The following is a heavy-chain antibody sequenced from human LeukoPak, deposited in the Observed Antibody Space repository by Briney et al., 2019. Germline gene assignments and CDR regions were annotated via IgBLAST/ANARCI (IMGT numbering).Heavy chain of an antibody. V-gene: IGHV3-30*04. Sequence: GGSLRLSCAASGCTFSISAMHWVRQAPGKGLEWVAVISFDGSNKYYADSVKGRFTVSRDNSKSTLFLQMSTLRAEDTAVYYCATLTGTTGSDDYWGQGTLVTVSS. CDR2: ISFDGSNK. CDR3: ATLTGTTGSDDY. CDR1: GCTFSISA. D-gene: IGHD1-20*01. J-gene: IGHJ4*02.